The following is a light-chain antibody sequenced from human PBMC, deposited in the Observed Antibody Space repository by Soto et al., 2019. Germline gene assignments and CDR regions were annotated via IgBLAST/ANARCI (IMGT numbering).Light chain of an antibody. CDR1: QGISDY. J-gene: IGKJ2*01. Sequence: DIQLTQSPSFLSASVGDRVTITCRASQGISDYLAWYQQEPGKAPKLLIYDASNLETGVPSRFGGSGSETHFTFTISSLQPEDIATYYCQHYSSIPYSFGQGTKLEIK. CDR3: QHYSSIPYS. CDR2: DAS. V-gene: IGKV1-33*01.